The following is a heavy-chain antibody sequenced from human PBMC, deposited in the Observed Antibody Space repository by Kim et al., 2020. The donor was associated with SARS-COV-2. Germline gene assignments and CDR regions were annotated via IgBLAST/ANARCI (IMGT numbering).Heavy chain of an antibody. D-gene: IGHD4-17*01. CDR3: ARDTPDYGRESWF. J-gene: IGHJ4*02. CDR2: IYRQDKT. Sequence: GGSLRLSCTISGFSVSVNYMGWVRQAPGKGLEWVSVIYRQDKTYYAASVKGRFSCSRDNSKNTLYLQMNSLRTEDTAVYYCARDTPDYGRESWFWGQGNLVTVFS. CDR1: GFSVSVNY. V-gene: IGHV3-66*03.